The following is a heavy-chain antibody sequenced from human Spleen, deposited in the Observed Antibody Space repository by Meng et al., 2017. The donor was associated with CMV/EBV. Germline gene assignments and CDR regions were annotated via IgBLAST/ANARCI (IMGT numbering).Heavy chain of an antibody. CDR1: GGSIRGYS. CDR2: IYSSGST. CDR3: ARVGAYCGGDCYLDY. Sequence: QVQLQEEGPGLGKPSETLSLTCSVSGGSIRGYSWSWIRQPAGKGLEWIGRIYSSGSTNYNPSLKSRVTVSVDTSKTQFSLRLSSVTAADTAVYYCARVGAYCGGDCYLDYWGQGTLVTVSS. D-gene: IGHD2-21*02. J-gene: IGHJ4*02. V-gene: IGHV4-4*07.